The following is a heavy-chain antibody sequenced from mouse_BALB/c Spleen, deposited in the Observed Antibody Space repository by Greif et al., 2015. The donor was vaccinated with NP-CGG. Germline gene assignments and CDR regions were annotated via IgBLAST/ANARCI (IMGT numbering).Heavy chain of an antibody. V-gene: IGHV1-82*01. D-gene: IGHD4-1*01. CDR3: ARENWSYAMDY. Sequence: VQLQQSGPELVKPGASVKISCKASGYAFSSSWMNWVKQRPGQGLEWIGRIYPGDGDTNYNGKFKGKATLTADKSSSTAYMQLSSLTSVDSAVYFCARENWSYAMDYWGQGTSVTVSS. CDR1: GYAFSSSW. CDR2: IYPGDGDT. J-gene: IGHJ4*01.